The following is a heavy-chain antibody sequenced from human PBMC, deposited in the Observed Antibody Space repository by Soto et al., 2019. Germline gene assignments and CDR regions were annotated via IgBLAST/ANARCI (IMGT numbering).Heavy chain of an antibody. CDR1: GGSISSGGYY. CDR3: ARGADILTGYQHPFAP. Sequence: PSETLSLTCTVSGGSISSGGYYWSWIRQHPGKGLEWIGYIYYSGSTYYNPSLKSRVTISVDTSKNQFSLKLSSVTAADTAVYYCARGADILTGYQHPFAPRGQGTLVTVSS. D-gene: IGHD3-9*01. J-gene: IGHJ5*02. V-gene: IGHV4-31*03. CDR2: IYYSGST.